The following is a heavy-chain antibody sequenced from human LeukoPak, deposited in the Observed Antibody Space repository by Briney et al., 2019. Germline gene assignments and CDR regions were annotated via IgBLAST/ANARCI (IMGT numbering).Heavy chain of an antibody. V-gene: IGHV4-59*11. Sequence: PSETLSLTCTVSGGSISSHYWSWIRQPPGKGLEWIGYIYYSGSTNYNPSLKSRVTISVDTSKNQFSLKLSSVTAADTAVYYCARDRTYYDILTGYYRAWYFDLWGRGTLVTVSS. CDR1: GGSISSHY. CDR2: IYYSGST. D-gene: IGHD3-9*01. CDR3: ARDRTYYDILTGYYRAWYFDL. J-gene: IGHJ2*01.